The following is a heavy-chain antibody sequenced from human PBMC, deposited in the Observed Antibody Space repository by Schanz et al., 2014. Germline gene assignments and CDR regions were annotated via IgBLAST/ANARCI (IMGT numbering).Heavy chain of an antibody. D-gene: IGHD6-13*01. CDR1: GFSVGNKY. CDR3: ATASSPVREAGAGSSFHL. J-gene: IGHJ5*02. CDR2: IGNGGVTI. Sequence: DVQLLESGGGLVQPGGSLRLSCAASGFSVGNKYMNWVRQAPGRGLEWVSYIGNGGVTIYYADSVKGRFTISRDNFKGALYLQMNSLKIEDTAVYYCATASSPVREAGAGSSFHLWGQGTLVTVSP. V-gene: IGHV3-48*01.